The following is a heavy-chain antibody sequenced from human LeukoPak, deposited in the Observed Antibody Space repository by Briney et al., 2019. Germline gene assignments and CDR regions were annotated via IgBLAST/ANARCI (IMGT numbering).Heavy chain of an antibody. J-gene: IGHJ5*02. D-gene: IGHD3-3*01. Sequence: GGSLRLSCAASGFTFKSYAMTWVRQAPGKGLEWVSSISSSSSYIYYADSVKGRFTISRDNAKNSLYLQMNSLRAEDTAVYYCARGPGSFWGGSNWFDPWGQGTLVTVSS. CDR2: ISSSSSYI. CDR3: ARGPGSFWGGSNWFDP. V-gene: IGHV3-21*01. CDR1: GFTFKSYA.